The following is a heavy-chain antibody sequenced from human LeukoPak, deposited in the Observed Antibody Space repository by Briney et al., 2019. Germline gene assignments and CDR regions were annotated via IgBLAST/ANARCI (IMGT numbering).Heavy chain of an antibody. CDR2: IYYSGST. Sequence: SETLSLTCTVSGGSISSSSYYWGWIRQPPGKGLEWIGSIYYSGSTYYNPSLKSRVTTSVDTSKNQFSLKLSSVTAADTAVYYCARFGDSGYDSAWYFDYWGQGTLVTVSS. CDR3: ARFGDSGYDSAWYFDY. J-gene: IGHJ4*02. V-gene: IGHV4-39*07. D-gene: IGHD5-12*01. CDR1: GGSISSSSYY.